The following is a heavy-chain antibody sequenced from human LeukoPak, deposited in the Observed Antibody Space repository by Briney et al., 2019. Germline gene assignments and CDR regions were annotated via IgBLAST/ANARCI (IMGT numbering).Heavy chain of an antibody. Sequence: GRSLRLSCAASGFTLSSYAMHWVRQAPGKGLEWVAVISYDGSNKYYADSVKGRFTISRDNSKNTLYLQMNSLRAEDTAVYYCATGGGRYYDILTGINGGRWGYYFDYWGQGTLVTVSS. V-gene: IGHV3-30*04. CDR3: ATGGGRYYDILTGINGGRWGYYFDY. CDR2: ISYDGSNK. J-gene: IGHJ4*02. D-gene: IGHD3-9*01. CDR1: GFTLSSYA.